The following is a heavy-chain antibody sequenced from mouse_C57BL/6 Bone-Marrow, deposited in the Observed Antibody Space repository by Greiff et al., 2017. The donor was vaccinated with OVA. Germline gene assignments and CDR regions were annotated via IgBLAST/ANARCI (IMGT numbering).Heavy chain of an antibody. CDR2: INPNNGGT. D-gene: IGHD1-1*01. J-gene: IGHJ4*01. CDR1: GYTFTDYN. Sequence: EVQLQQSGPELVKPGASVKMSCKASGYTFTDYNMHWVKQSHGKSLEWIGYINPNNGGTSYNQKFKGKATLTVNKSSSTAYMELRSLTSEDSAVYYCARDYYYGSSYYAMDYWGQGTSVTVSS. V-gene: IGHV1-22*01. CDR3: ARDYYYGSSYYAMDY.